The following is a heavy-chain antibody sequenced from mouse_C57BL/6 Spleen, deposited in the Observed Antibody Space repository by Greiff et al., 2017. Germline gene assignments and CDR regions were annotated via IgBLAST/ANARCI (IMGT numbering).Heavy chain of an antibody. D-gene: IGHD1-1*01. V-gene: IGHV1-64*01. J-gene: IGHJ4*01. CDR2: IHPNSGST. CDR1: GYTFTSYW. Sequence: QVQLQQPGAELVKPGASVKLSCKASGYTFTSYWMHWVKQRPGQGLEWIGMIHPNSGSTNYNEKFKSKATLTVDKSSSTAYMQLSSLTSEDSAVYYCARKDYGFSMDYWCQGTSVTVSS. CDR3: ARKDYGFSMDY.